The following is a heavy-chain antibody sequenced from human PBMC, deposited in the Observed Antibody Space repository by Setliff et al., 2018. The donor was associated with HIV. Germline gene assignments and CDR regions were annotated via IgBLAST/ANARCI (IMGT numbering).Heavy chain of an antibody. V-gene: IGHV3-21*04. CDR2: ISSSGSYI. Sequence: GGSLRLSCAASGFTFFDYALNWVRQAPGKGLEWVSSISSSGSYIYYADSVKGRFTISRDNSKNTLYLQMNSLRAEDTAVYYCAKGASSGWIHWYFDLWGRGTLVTV. D-gene: IGHD6-19*01. CDR3: AKGASSGWIHWYFDL. CDR1: GFTFFDYA. J-gene: IGHJ2*01.